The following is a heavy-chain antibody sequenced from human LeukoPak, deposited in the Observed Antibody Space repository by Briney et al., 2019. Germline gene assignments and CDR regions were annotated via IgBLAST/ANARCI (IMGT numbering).Heavy chain of an antibody. D-gene: IGHD3-3*01. CDR1: GFTFSSYS. V-gene: IGHV3-21*01. CDR3: ARDLYDFWSGYSLNRY. Sequence: GGSLRLSCAASGFTFSSYSMNWVRQAPGKGLEWVSSISSSSSYIYYADSVKGRFTISRDNAKNSLYLQMNSLRAEDTAVYYCARDLYDFWSGYSLNRYWGQGTLVTVSS. CDR2: ISSSSSYI. J-gene: IGHJ4*02.